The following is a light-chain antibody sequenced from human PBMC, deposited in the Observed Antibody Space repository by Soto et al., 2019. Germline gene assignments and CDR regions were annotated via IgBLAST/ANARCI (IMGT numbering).Light chain of an antibody. CDR3: YSYVGATTYV. Sequence: QSVLTQPASVSGSPGQSITISCSGTSSNIGCYHVVSWYHQHPGKAPKVIVYEGIKRPSGVSDRFSGSTSGSTASLTISGLQAEDEAEYYCYSYVGATTYVFGSGTKVTV. J-gene: IGLJ1*01. CDR1: SSNIGCYHV. V-gene: IGLV2-23*01. CDR2: EGI.